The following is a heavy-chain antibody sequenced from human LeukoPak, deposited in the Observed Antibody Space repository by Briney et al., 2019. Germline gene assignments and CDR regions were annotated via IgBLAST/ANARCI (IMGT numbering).Heavy chain of an antibody. CDR2: ISGSDGTT. CDR1: GFTFSRVA. D-gene: IGHD3-22*01. Sequence: PGGSLRLSCAASGFTFSRVAMSWVRQAPGKDLEWVSSISGSDGTTYYAESVEGRFTISRDNSKNILYLQMNSPRADDTAVYYCAKDANYFDSSGYLIPFDYWGQGTLVTVSS. CDR3: AKDANYFDSSGYLIPFDY. V-gene: IGHV3-23*01. J-gene: IGHJ4*02.